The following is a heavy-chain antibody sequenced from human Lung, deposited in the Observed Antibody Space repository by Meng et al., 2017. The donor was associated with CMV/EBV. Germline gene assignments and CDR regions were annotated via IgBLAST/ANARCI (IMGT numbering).Heavy chain of an antibody. CDR1: GFTFSSYV. D-gene: IGHD2-2*01. V-gene: IGHV3-23*03. CDR2: IYSGGTST. Sequence: GGSXRLXCAASGFTFSSYVMGWVRQAPGKGLEWVSVIYSGGTSTQYADSVKGRFTISRDNSKNTLFLQMNSLRAEDTAVYYCAKEACSTTSCYYNYYYGLDVWGRGNXV. J-gene: IGHJ6*04. CDR3: AKEACSTTSCYYNYYYGLDV.